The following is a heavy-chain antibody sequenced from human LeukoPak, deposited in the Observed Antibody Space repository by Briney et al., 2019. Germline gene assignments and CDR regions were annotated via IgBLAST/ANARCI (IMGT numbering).Heavy chain of an antibody. CDR1: GGSISSYY. J-gene: IGHJ5*02. CDR3: AREVVVPASGWFDP. V-gene: IGHV4-59*01. CDR2: IYYSGNT. Sequence: SETLSLTCTVSGGSISSYYWGWIRQPPGKGLEWIGYIYYSGNTNYNPSLKSRVTISVDTSKNQFSLKLSSVTAADTAVYYCAREVVVPASGWFDPWGQGTLVTVSS. D-gene: IGHD2-2*01.